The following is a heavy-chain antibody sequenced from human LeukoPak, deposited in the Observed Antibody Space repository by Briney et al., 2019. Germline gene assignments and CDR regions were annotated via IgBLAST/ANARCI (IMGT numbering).Heavy chain of an antibody. CDR1: GFTFSSYG. J-gene: IGHJ4*02. V-gene: IGHV3-30*18. CDR2: ISYDGSNK. D-gene: IGHD3-22*01. CDR3: AKDDSLGYYDSSGYLDY. Sequence: GGSLRLSCAASGFTFSSYGMHWVRQAPGKGLEWVAVISYDGSNKYYADSVKGRFTISRDNSKNTLYLQMNSLRVEDTAVYYCAKDDSLGYYDSSGYLDYWGQGTLVTVSS.